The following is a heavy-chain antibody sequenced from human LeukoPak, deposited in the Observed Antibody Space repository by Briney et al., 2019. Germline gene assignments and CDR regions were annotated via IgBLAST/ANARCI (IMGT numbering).Heavy chain of an antibody. CDR2: ISSSGSTI. Sequence: GGSLRLSCAASGFTFSDYYMSWIRQAPGKGLEWVSYISSSGSTIYYADSVKGRFTISRDNAKNSLYLQMNSLRAEDTAVYYCARVPYSGYEYAAPYYYYYMDVWGKGTTVTISS. D-gene: IGHD5-12*01. J-gene: IGHJ6*03. CDR1: GFTFSDYY. V-gene: IGHV3-11*01. CDR3: ARVPYSGYEYAAPYYYYYMDV.